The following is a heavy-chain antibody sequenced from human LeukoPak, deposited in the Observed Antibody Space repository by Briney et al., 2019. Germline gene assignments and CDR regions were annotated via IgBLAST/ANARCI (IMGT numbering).Heavy chain of an antibody. V-gene: IGHV3-23*01. CDR1: GFTFSSHG. CDR3: YSGSSEHS. Sequence: GRSLRLSCAASGFTFSSHGMHWVRQALGKGLEWVSAISGSGGSTYYADSVKGRFTISRDNSKNTLYLQMNSLRAEDTAVYYCYSGSSEHSWGQGTLVTVSS. D-gene: IGHD1-26*01. CDR2: ISGSGGST. J-gene: IGHJ5*02.